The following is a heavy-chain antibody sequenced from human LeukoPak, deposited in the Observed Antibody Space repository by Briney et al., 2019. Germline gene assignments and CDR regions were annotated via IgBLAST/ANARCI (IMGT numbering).Heavy chain of an antibody. J-gene: IGHJ4*02. CDR3: ARRAYYYDSSGYQYYFDY. D-gene: IGHD3-22*01. CDR2: IYYSGST. CDR1: GGSISSSSYY. Sequence: SETLSLTCTVSGGSISSSSYYWGWIRQPPGKGLEWIGSIYYSGSTYCNPSLKSRVTISVDTSKNQFSLKLSSVTAADTAVYYCARRAYYYDSSGYQYYFDYWGQGTLVTVSS. V-gene: IGHV4-39*01.